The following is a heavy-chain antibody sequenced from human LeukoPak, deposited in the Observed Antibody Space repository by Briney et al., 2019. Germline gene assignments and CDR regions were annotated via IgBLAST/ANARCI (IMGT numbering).Heavy chain of an antibody. CDR2: VSYDGSNK. V-gene: IGHV3-30*04. CDR3: ARDPNKWWYFDL. Sequence: GRSLRLSCAASGFTFSSYAMHWVRQAPGKGLEWVAVVSYDGSNKYYADSVKGRFTISRDNSKNTLYLQMNSLRAEDTAVYYCARDPNKWWYFDLWGRGTLVTVSS. CDR1: GFTFSSYA. J-gene: IGHJ2*01. D-gene: IGHD1/OR15-1a*01.